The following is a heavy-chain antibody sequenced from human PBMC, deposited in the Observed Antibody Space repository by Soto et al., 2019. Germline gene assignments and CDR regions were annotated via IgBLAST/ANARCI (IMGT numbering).Heavy chain of an antibody. J-gene: IGHJ3*02. CDR2: IVVGSGNT. CDR1: GFTFTTLV. Sequence: SVKVSCKASGFTFTTLVVLWVRQARGHPLEWIGWIVVGSGNTNYAQKYQERVTITRDMSTGTAYMELSSLRSEDTAVYYCARVWGGAFDIWGQGTMVTVSS. V-gene: IGHV1-58*01. CDR3: ARVWGGAFDI. D-gene: IGHD3-10*01.